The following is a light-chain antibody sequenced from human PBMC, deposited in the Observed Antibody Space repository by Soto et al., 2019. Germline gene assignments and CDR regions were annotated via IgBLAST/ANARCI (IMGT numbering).Light chain of an antibody. V-gene: IGKV3-15*01. J-gene: IGKJ2*01. CDR3: QQYFNWPPYT. CDR2: GAS. CDR1: ESVSSN. Sequence: EIVLTQSPGTLSFYKGERATLSCRASESVSSNVAWYQQKPGQTPRLLIYGASTRATGVPPRFSGSRSGTEFTLTISSLQSEDFAVYYCQQYFNWPPYTFGQGTKVDI.